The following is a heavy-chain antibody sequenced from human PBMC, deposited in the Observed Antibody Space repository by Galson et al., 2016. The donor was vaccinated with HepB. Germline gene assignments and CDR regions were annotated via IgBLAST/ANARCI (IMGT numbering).Heavy chain of an antibody. CDR3: AKDSRLKPSYHQH. CDR1: TFTFTNYS. Sequence: SLRLSCAASTFTFTNYSINWVRQAPGRGLEWVSSISSTSRYIYYADSVKGRFTISRDNAKKSVYLQMNSLRVEDTAVYFCAKDSRLKPSYHQHWGQGTLVTVSS. J-gene: IGHJ4*02. V-gene: IGHV3-21*04. CDR2: ISSTSRYI. D-gene: IGHD5-18*01.